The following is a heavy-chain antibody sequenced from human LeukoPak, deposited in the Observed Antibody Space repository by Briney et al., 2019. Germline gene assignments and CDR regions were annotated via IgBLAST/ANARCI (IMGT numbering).Heavy chain of an antibody. J-gene: IGHJ6*02. CDR3: ASQFTPLSGMDV. CDR2: LIPLFVIT. D-gene: IGHD3-16*01. Sequence: GASLKLSCTASGGTFSNYAFSWVRQAPGQGLEWVGRLIPLFVITNYAQTFEGRVTITAGKSTSTAYMELSSLRSEDTAVYFCASQFTPLSGMDVWGQGTTVSVSS. CDR1: GGTFSNYA. V-gene: IGHV1-69*04.